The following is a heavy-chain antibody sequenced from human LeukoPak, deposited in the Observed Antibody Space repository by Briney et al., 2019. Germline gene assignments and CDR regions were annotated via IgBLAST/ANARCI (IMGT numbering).Heavy chain of an antibody. CDR3: ARGQYYCASGSSFLKRGVSAFDI. V-gene: IGHV1-69*13. Sequence: ASVKVSCKASGGTFSSYAISWVRQAPGQGLEWMGGIIPIFGTANYAQKFQGRVTITADESTSTAYMELSSLRSEDMAVYYCARGQYYCASGSSFLKRGVSAFDIWGQGTMVTVSS. D-gene: IGHD3-10*01. J-gene: IGHJ3*02. CDR1: GGTFSSYA. CDR2: IIPIFGTA.